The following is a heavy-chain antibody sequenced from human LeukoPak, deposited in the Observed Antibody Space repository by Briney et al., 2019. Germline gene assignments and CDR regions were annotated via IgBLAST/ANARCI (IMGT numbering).Heavy chain of an antibody. D-gene: IGHD3-16*02. CDR2: IYTSGST. CDR1: GGSIINYY. Sequence: SETLSLTCTVSGGSIINYYWSWIRQPAGKGLEWIGRIYTSGSTNYNPSLKSRVTISVDTSKNQFSLKLSSVTAADTAVYYCARTYDYVWGSYRQPLFDYWGQGTLVTVSS. CDR3: ARTYDYVWGSYRQPLFDY. V-gene: IGHV4-4*07. J-gene: IGHJ4*02.